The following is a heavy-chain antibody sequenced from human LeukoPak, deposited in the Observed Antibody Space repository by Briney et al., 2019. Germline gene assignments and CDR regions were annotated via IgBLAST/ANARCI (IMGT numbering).Heavy chain of an antibody. CDR3: ASLRGAVTATPKYFQH. V-gene: IGHV4-59*01. D-gene: IGHD2-21*02. J-gene: IGHJ1*01. Sequence: PSETLSLTCTVSGGSISSFYWSWIRQPPGKELEWIGYIYYSGSTIYNPSLRSRVTISKDTSKNQFSLKLSSVTAADTAVYYCASLRGAVTATPKYFQHWGQGTLVTVSS. CDR1: GGSISSFY. CDR2: IYYSGST.